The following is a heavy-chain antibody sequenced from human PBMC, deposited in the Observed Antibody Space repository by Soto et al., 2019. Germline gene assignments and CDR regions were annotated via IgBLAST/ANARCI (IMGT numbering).Heavy chain of an antibody. J-gene: IGHJ1*01. V-gene: IGHV4-59*01. CDR2: IYYSGST. D-gene: IGHD2-15*01. Sequence: SETLSLTCTVSGGSISSYYWSWIRQPPGKGLEWIGYIYYSGSTNYNPSLKSRVTISVDTSKNQFSLKLSSVTAADTAVYYCARTATPDAEYFQHWGQGTLVTVSS. CDR1: GGSISSYY. CDR3: ARTATPDAEYFQH.